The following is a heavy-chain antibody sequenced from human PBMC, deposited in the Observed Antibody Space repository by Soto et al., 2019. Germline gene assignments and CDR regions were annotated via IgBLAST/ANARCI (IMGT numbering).Heavy chain of an antibody. CDR3: ARASTVTAADLFDY. CDR2: IIPIFGTA. Sequence: QVQLVQSRAEVKKPGSSVKVSCKASGGTFSSYAISWVRQAPGQWLEWMGGIIPIFGTANYAQKFQGRVTITADESTSTAYMELSSLRSKYTAVYYCARASTVTAADLFDYWGQGTLVTVSS. CDR1: GGTFSSYA. J-gene: IGHJ4*02. V-gene: IGHV1-69*12. D-gene: IGHD4-17*01.